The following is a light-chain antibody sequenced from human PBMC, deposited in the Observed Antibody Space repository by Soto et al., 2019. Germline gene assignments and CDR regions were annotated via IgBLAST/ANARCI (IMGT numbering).Light chain of an antibody. J-gene: IGKJ1*01. CDR3: QQYDNWLRT. CDR1: QSVGSN. Sequence: EIVMTQSPATLSVSPGESATLSCRASQSVGSNLAWCQQKPGQAPRLLIYGASTRATGIPARFSGSGSGTDFTLTISSLQSEDFAVYYCQQYDNWLRTFGQGTKVEIK. CDR2: GAS. V-gene: IGKV3-15*01.